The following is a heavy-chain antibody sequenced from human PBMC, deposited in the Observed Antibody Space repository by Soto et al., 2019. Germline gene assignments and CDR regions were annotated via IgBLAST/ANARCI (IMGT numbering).Heavy chain of an antibody. CDR3: ARGRGYSYFGYECGMDV. J-gene: IGHJ6*02. CDR1: GGSFSGYY. CDR2: INHSGST. D-gene: IGHD5-18*01. Sequence: SETLPLTCALYGGSFSGYYWSLIRQPPGKRLEWIGYINHSGSTNYNPSLKSRVTISVDTPKKQFSLKLSSVTAGDTAVYYSARGRGYSYFGYECGMDVCGQGTWVTVSS. V-gene: IGHV4-34*01.